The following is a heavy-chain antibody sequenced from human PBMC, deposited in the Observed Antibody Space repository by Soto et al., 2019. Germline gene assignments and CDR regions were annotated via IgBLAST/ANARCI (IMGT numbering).Heavy chain of an antibody. D-gene: IGHD1-7*01. V-gene: IGHV3-64*01. CDR2: ISSNGGTT. CDR1: GFTFSSYD. J-gene: IGHJ4*02. CDR3: VRRVSGNYDY. Sequence: EVQLAESGGGMVQPGGSLRLSCVASGFTFSSYDMHWVRQAPGKGLEYVSSISSNGGTTYYGNSVKGRFTVSRDNPKNTLYLRMCSLRAEDMAVYYCVRRVSGNYDYWGQGTLVTVSS.